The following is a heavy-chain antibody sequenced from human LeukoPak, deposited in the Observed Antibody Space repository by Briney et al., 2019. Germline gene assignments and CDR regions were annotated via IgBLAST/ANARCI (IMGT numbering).Heavy chain of an antibody. CDR2: ISSSSSHI. CDR1: GFTFSSYS. Sequence: MPGGSLRLSCAASGFTFSSYSMNWVRQAPGKGLEWVSSISSSSSHIYYADSVKGRFTISRDNAKNSLYLQMNSLRAEDTAVYYCARDRYSSSWPTWALGYWGQGTLVTVSS. V-gene: IGHV3-21*01. CDR3: ARDRYSSSWPTWALGY. J-gene: IGHJ4*02. D-gene: IGHD6-13*01.